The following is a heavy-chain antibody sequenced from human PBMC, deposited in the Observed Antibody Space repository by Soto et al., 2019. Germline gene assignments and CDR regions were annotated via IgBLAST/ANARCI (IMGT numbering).Heavy chain of an antibody. CDR3: ARQVVAYYYGMDV. D-gene: IGHD3-22*01. CDR2: IYPGDSDT. Sequence: PGESLKSSYTGSGYHFTVYWIDSLRQLPGKGLEWMGIIYPGDSDTRYSPSFQGQVTISADKSISTAYLQWSSLKASDTAMYYCARQVVAYYYGMDVWGKGTTVTVSS. J-gene: IGHJ6*04. CDR1: GYHFTVYW. V-gene: IGHV5-51*01.